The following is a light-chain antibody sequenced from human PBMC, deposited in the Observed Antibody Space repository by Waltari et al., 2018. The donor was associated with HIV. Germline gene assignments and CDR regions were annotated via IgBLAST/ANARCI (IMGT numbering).Light chain of an antibody. CDR1: QSILSNSNKKNY. V-gene: IGKV4-1*01. CDR3: QQYYRTPPA. J-gene: IGKJ1*01. CDR2: WAS. Sequence: DVVMTQSPDALVGSLGERVPINCKSSQSILSNSNKKNYLPWYQQRPGQPPKLLVYWASTRESGVPARFSGSGSGTDFTLTITNLQAEDAAIYYCQQYYRTPPAFGQGTKVEI.